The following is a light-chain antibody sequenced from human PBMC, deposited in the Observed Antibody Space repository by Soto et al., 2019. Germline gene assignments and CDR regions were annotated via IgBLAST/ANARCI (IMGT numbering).Light chain of an antibody. CDR1: SSDVGNYNL. CDR3: QSYDSSLSALYV. CDR2: EGG. V-gene: IGLV2-14*02. Sequence: QSALTQPASVSGSPGQSITISCTGTSSDVGNYNLVSWYQQYPGKAPKLMIYEGGKRPSGVSNRFSGSKSGTSASLAITGLQAEDEADYYCQSYDSSLSALYVFGTGTKVTVL. J-gene: IGLJ1*01.